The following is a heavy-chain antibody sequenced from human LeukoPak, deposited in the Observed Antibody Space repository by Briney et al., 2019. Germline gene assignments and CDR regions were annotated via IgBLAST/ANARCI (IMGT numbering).Heavy chain of an antibody. Sequence: TGGSLRLSCAVSGLTFSSYWMSWARQAPGKGLEWVANINQDGSENYYVDSVKGRFTISRDNAKNSLYLQMNSLRAEDTAVYYCARDSLEIWGQGTKVTVSS. CDR2: INQDGSEN. CDR3: ARDSLEI. J-gene: IGHJ3*02. V-gene: IGHV3-7*01. CDR1: GLTFSSYW. D-gene: IGHD1-1*01.